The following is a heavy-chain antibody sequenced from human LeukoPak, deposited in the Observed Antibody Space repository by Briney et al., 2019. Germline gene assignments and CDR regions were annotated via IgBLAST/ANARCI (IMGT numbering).Heavy chain of an antibody. J-gene: IGHJ4*02. CDR2: IFYSGST. CDR3: ARHGSVSSGALV. Sequence: SETLSLTCSVSGGSISSYYWSWIRQPPGKGLEWIGYIFYSGSTNYNPSLKSRVTISVDTSKNQFSLKLSSVTAADTAVYYCARHGSVSSGALVWGQGTLVTVSS. CDR1: GGSISSYY. V-gene: IGHV4-59*08. D-gene: IGHD3-22*01.